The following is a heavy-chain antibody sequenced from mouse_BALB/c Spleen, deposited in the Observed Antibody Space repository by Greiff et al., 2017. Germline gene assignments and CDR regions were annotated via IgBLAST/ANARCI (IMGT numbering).Heavy chain of an antibody. CDR2: ISSGSSTI. J-gene: IGHJ2*01. D-gene: IGHD4-1*01. CDR1: GFTFSSFG. CDR3: ARGGELGAY. Sequence: EVQRVESGGGLVQPGGSRKLSCAASGFTFSSFGMHWVRQAPEKGLEWVAYISSGSSTIYYADTVKGRFTISRDNPKNTLFLQMTSLRSEDTAMYYCARGGELGAYWGQGTTLTVSS. V-gene: IGHV5-17*02.